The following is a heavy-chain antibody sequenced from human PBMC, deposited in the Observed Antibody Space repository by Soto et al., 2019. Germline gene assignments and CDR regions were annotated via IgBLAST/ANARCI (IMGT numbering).Heavy chain of an antibody. Sequence: PSETLSLTCNVSGDSIISTRYYWAWIRQPPGKGLEWVGGIYHSGGTYYNPSLKSRVTISVDTSKNQFSLKVRSVTAADTALYYCARHVILWLAFDYWGQGTLVTVSS. J-gene: IGHJ4*02. CDR2: IYHSGGT. D-gene: IGHD2-21*01. CDR3: ARHVILWLAFDY. V-gene: IGHV4-39*01. CDR1: GDSIISTRYY.